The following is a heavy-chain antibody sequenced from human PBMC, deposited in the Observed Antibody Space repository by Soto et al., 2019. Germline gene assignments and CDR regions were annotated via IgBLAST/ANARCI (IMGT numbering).Heavy chain of an antibody. D-gene: IGHD3-9*01. CDR1: GFTFSSYA. J-gene: IGHJ4*02. Sequence: GSLRLSCAASGFTFSSYAMSWVRQAPGKGLEWASAISGSGGSTYYADSVKGRFTISRDNSKNTLYLQMNSLRAEDTAVYYCAKGSRLRYFDWLSRSYYFDYWGQGTLVTVSS. CDR3: AKGSRLRYFDWLSRSYYFDY. CDR2: ISGSGGST. V-gene: IGHV3-23*01.